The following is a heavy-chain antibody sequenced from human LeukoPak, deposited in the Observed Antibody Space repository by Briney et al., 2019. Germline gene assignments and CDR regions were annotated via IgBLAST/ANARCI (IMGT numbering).Heavy chain of an antibody. CDR1: GGSISSSSYY. Sequence: SETLSLTCTVSGGSISSSSYYWGWIRQSPGKGLEWIGSIYYSGSTYYNPSLKSRVTISVDTSKNQFSLKLSSVTAADTAVYYCAREVEYCSSTSCYQAYYYYYYYMDVWGKGTTVTVFS. CDR2: IYYSGST. V-gene: IGHV4-39*07. D-gene: IGHD2-2*01. J-gene: IGHJ6*03. CDR3: AREVEYCSSTSCYQAYYYYYYYMDV.